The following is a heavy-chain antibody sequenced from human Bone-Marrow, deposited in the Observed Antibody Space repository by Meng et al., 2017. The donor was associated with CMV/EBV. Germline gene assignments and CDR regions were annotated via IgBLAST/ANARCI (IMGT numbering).Heavy chain of an antibody. J-gene: IGHJ4*02. D-gene: IGHD6-19*01. CDR3: AKPRGIAVANMVFDY. CDR1: GFYFSSYA. Sequence: SGFYFSSYAMGWVRQAPGKGLEWVAAIVNSGSSTYYADSVKGRFTVSRDKYNNTLHLQLSSLRAEDTAVYYCAKPRGIAVANMVFDYWGQGTLVTVSS. CDR2: IVNSGSST. V-gene: IGHV3-23*01.